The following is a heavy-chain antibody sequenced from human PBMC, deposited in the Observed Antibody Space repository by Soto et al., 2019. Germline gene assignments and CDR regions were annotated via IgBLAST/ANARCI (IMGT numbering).Heavy chain of an antibody. CDR2: INSDGSST. D-gene: IGHD6-13*01. CDR3: ARDSSWSDAFDI. Sequence: GGSLRLSCAASGFTFSSYWMHWVRQAPGKGLVWVSRINSDGSSTSYADSVKGRFTISRDNAKNTLYLQMKSLRADDTAVYYCARDSSWSDAFDIWGQGTMVTVSS. J-gene: IGHJ3*02. V-gene: IGHV3-74*01. CDR1: GFTFSSYW.